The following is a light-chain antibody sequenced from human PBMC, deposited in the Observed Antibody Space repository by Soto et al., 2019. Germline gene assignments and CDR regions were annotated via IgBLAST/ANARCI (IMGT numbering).Light chain of an antibody. V-gene: IGLV2-14*01. CDR2: GVS. CDR1: SSDIGGYNY. J-gene: IGLJ2*01. CDR3: SSYKTISTVVV. Sequence: QSALTQPASVSGSPGQSITISCTGTSSDIGGYNYVSLYQQYPGKAPKLMIFGVSDRPSGVSNRFSGSKSGTTASLTISGLQAEDEAYYYCSSYKTISTVVVFGGGPKLTVL.